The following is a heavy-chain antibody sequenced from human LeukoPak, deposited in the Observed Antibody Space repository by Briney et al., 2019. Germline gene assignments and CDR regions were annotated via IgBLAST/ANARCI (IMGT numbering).Heavy chain of an antibody. J-gene: IGHJ3*02. CDR3: ARDAYYYDSSGYYGDAFDI. Sequence: PGRSLRLSCAASGFTFSSYAMHWVRQAPGKGLEWVAVISYDGSNKYYADSVKGRFTISRDNSKNTLYLQMNSLRAEDTAVYYCARDAYYYDSSGYYGDAFDIWGQGTMVTVSS. V-gene: IGHV3-30*04. D-gene: IGHD3-22*01. CDR2: ISYDGSNK. CDR1: GFTFSSYA.